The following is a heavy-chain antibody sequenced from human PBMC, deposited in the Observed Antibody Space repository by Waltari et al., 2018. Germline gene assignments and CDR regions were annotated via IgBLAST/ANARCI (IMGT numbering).Heavy chain of an antibody. V-gene: IGHV3-74*03. D-gene: IGHD3-16*02. CDR1: GFTFSRSW. CDR3: ARAPPPLYYFDY. J-gene: IGHJ4*01. Sequence: EVQLVESGGGLVQPGGSLRLSCATSGFTFSRSWMHWVRQAPGKGLGWGSHINSELSSTTYADAVKGRFTIFRDNAKKTLYLQMNSLRAEDTAVYYCARAPPPLYYFDYWGHGTLVTVSS. CDR2: INSELSST.